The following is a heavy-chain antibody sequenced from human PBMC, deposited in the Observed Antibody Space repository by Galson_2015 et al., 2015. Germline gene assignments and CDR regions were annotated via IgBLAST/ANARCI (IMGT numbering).Heavy chain of an antibody. CDR2: ISGNGGNT. J-gene: IGHJ4*02. D-gene: IGHD3-10*01. Sequence: SLRLSCAASGFPFSSYALSWVRLPPGKGLEWVSSISGNGGNTYYAASVRGRFTISRDNSKNTLYVQMNSLRVEDTALYFCAKGRVSGKRGLDFDYWGQGTLVTVSS. CDR1: GFPFSSYA. CDR3: AKGRVSGKRGLDFDY. V-gene: IGHV3-23*05.